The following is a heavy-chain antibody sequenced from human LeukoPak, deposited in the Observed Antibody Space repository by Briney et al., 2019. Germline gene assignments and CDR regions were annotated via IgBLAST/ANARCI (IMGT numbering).Heavy chain of an antibody. Sequence: GGSLGLSCAASGFTFSIYTMSWVRQAPGKGLEWVSAITGSGGGTSYADSVKGRFTISRDNSKNTLYLQMNSLRAEDTAVYYCAKTGDSGTSYLFDYWGQGTLVSVSS. V-gene: IGHV3-23*01. D-gene: IGHD3-10*01. J-gene: IGHJ4*02. CDR2: ITGSGGGT. CDR3: AKTGDSGTSYLFDY. CDR1: GFTFSIYT.